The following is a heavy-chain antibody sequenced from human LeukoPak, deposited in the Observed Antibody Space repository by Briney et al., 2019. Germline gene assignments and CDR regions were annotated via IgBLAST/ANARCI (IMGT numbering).Heavy chain of an antibody. CDR2: VSATGST. Sequence: SETLSLTCAVYGGSFSGFYWSWIRQPAGKGLEYIGRVSATGSTSFNPSLQSRVTMSVDTSKSQFSLKLSSVTAADTAVYYCAQVTVGGHFDFWGQGILVTVSS. D-gene: IGHD6-19*01. CDR3: AQVTVGGHFDF. V-gene: IGHV4-59*10. CDR1: GGSFSGFY. J-gene: IGHJ4*02.